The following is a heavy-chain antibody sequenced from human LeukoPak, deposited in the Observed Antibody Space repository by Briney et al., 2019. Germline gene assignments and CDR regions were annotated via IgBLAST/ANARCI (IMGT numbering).Heavy chain of an antibody. V-gene: IGHV4-59*01. Sequence: KSSETLSLTCTVSGGSISSYYWSWIRQPPGKGLEWIGYIYYSGSTNYNPSLKSRVTISVDTSKNQFSLKLSSVTAADTAVYYCARVSDSYQLLDYYYYMDVWGKGTTVTVSS. CDR1: GGSISSYY. D-gene: IGHD2-2*01. CDR2: IYYSGST. CDR3: ARVSDSYQLLDYYYYMDV. J-gene: IGHJ6*03.